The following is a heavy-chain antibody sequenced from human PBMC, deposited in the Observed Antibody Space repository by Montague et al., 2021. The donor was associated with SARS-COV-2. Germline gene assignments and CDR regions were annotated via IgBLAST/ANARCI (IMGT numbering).Heavy chain of an antibody. J-gene: IGHJ4*02. V-gene: IGHV3-33*01. D-gene: IGHD6-13*01. CDR2: MWYDGSKE. CDR3: ARDTYSSTSGTLDF. Sequence: XLRLSCPASGFTFSSHGMHWFRQAPGKGLEWVAVMWYDGSKENYADSVKGRFTISRDNSEHMLYLQLNSLRAEDTAVYYCARDTYSSTSGTLDFWGRGTLVTVSS. CDR1: GFTFSSHG.